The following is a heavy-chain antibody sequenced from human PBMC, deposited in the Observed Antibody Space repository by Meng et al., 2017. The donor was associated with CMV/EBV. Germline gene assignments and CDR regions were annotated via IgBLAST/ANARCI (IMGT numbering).Heavy chain of an antibody. CDR1: GFTFTSSA. V-gene: IGHV1-58*01. CDR3: AAGGNIVVVPAATMGESEYFQH. J-gene: IGHJ1*01. D-gene: IGHD2-2*01. CDR2: IVVGSGNT. Sequence: SVKVSCKASGFTFTSSAVQWVRQARGQRLEWIGWIVVGSGNTNYAQKFQERVTITRDMSTSTAYMELSCLRSEDTAVYYCAAGGNIVVVPAATMGESEYFQHWGQGTLVTVSS.